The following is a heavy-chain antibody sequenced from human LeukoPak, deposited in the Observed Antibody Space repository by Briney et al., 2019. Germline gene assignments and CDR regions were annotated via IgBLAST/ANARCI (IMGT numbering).Heavy chain of an antibody. CDR1: GFTFSSYD. CDR3: ARHPFYYGSGRWFDP. D-gene: IGHD3-10*01. Sequence: GSLRLSCAASGFTFSSYDMSWVRQAPGKGLEWIGEINHSGSTNYNPSLKSRVTISVDTSKNQFSLKLSSVTAADTAVYYCARHPFYYGSGRWFDPWGQGTLVTVSS. V-gene: IGHV4-34*01. J-gene: IGHJ5*02. CDR2: INHSGST.